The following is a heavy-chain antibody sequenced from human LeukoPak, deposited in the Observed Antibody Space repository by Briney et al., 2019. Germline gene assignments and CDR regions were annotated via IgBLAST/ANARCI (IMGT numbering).Heavy chain of an antibody. Sequence: SETLSLTCTVSGGSISSSSYYWGWIRQPPGKGLEWIGSIYYSGSTYYNPSLKSRVTISVATSKNQFSLKLSSVTAADTAVYYCARERYSHYYMDVWGKGTTVTVSS. CDR1: GGSISSSSYY. V-gene: IGHV4-39*07. CDR2: IYYSGST. D-gene: IGHD2-21*01. CDR3: ARERYSHYYMDV. J-gene: IGHJ6*03.